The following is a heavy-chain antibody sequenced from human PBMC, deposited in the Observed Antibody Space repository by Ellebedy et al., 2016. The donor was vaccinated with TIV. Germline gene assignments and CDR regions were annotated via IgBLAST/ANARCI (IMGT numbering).Heavy chain of an antibody. CDR3: AREEDSGYDGGRYGMDV. J-gene: IGHJ6*02. CDR1: GFSISTYG. D-gene: IGHD5-12*01. V-gene: IGHV3-21*01. Sequence: GGSLRLSCAASGFSISTYGFNWVRQAPGKGLEWVSSIRSRSGYSHYADSVKGRFTISRDNAKNSLYLQMNSLRAEDTAVYYCAREEDSGYDGGRYGMDVWGQGTTVTVSS. CDR2: IRSRSGYS.